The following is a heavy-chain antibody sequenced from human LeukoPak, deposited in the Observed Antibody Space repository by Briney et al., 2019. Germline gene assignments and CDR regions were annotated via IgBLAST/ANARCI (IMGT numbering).Heavy chain of an antibody. V-gene: IGHV3-11*01. Sequence: GGSLRLSCAASGFTFSDYYMSWIRQAPGEGLEWVSYISSSGSTIYYADSVKGRFTISRDNAKNSLYLQMNSLRAEDTAVYYCARGRPPGPYYYMDVWGKGTTVTVSS. CDR1: GFTFSDYY. J-gene: IGHJ6*03. CDR2: ISSSGSTI. CDR3: ARGRPPGPYYYMDV.